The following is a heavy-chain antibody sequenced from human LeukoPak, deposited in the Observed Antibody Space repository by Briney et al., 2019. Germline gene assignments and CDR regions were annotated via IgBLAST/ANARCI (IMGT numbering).Heavy chain of an antibody. D-gene: IGHD6-19*01. CDR3: ARVTIIKAVEAFDI. Sequence: GGSLRLSCAASGFTFSNYNMNWVRQAPGKGLRWVSSISTGSSYIYYADSMKGRFTISRDNAKNSLYLQMNSLRAEDTAVYCCARVTIIKAVEAFDIWGQGTMVTVSS. V-gene: IGHV3-21*01. CDR1: GFTFSNYN. CDR2: ISTGSSYI. J-gene: IGHJ3*02.